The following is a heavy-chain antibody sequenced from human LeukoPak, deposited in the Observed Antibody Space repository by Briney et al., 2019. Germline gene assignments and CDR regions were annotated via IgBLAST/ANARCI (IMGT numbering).Heavy chain of an antibody. V-gene: IGHV4-39*01. CDR2: MSYSGST. J-gene: IGHJ3*02. CDR1: GGSVSSSGFF. CDR3: ARHLNGYYGALNYWQDAFDI. Sequence: SETLSLTCTVSGGSVSSSGFFWGWIRQPPGKGLEWIASMSYSGSTYYNPCLKSRVTIFVDTTNNQLSLKLSSVTAKDTAVYYYARHLNGYYGALNYWQDAFDIWGQGTVVTVSS. D-gene: IGHD3-10*01.